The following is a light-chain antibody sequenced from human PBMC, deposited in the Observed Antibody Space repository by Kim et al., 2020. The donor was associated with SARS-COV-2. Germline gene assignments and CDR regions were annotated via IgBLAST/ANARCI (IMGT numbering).Light chain of an antibody. CDR1: QSVSSS. CDR2: GAS. J-gene: IGKJ1*01. CDR3: QQYNNWPWT. V-gene: IGKV3-15*01. Sequence: EIVMTQSPATLSVSPGERATLSCRASQSVSSSLAWHQQKPGQAPRLLIFGASTRATGIPARFSGSGSGTEFTLTITSLQSEDFALYYCQQYNNWPWTFGQGTKVDIK.